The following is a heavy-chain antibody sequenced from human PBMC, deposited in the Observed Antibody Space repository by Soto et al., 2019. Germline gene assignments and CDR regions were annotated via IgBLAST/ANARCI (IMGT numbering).Heavy chain of an antibody. CDR2: TYYSGST. CDR3: ARRLYYDSSGFEGGGMDV. CDR1: GGSISSSSYY. Sequence: PSDTLSXTXTVSGGSISSSSYYWGLIRQPPGKGLEWIGSTYYSGSTYYNPSLKSRVTISVDTSKNQFSLKLSSVTAADTAVYYCARRLYYDSSGFEGGGMDVWGQGTTVTVSS. V-gene: IGHV4-39*01. J-gene: IGHJ6*02. D-gene: IGHD3-22*01.